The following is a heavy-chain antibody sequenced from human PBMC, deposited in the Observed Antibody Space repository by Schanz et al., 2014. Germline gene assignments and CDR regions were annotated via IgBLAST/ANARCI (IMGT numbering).Heavy chain of an antibody. CDR3: ARKDTARVWFDP. V-gene: IGHV4-30-2*05. J-gene: IGHJ5*02. D-gene: IGHD5-18*01. CDR1: GGSMRRGAYS. Sequence: QVQLQESGSGLVTPSQTLSLTCGVSGGSMRRGAYSWNWIRQSPGKGLEWIGYIYHSGNTYYNPSLKSRVTISIDTSKNQFSLKLSSVTAADTAVYYCARKDTARVWFDPWGQGTQVTVSS. CDR2: IYHSGNT.